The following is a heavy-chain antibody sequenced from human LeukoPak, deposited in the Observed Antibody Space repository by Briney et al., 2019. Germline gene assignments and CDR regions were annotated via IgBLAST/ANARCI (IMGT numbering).Heavy chain of an antibody. D-gene: IGHD3-10*01. V-gene: IGHV5-51*01. CDR3: ARREVGSSGSYRQNWFDP. CDR2: IYPGDSDT. Sequence: GESLQISCKGSGYSFTSYWIGWVRQMPGKGLEWMGIIYPGDSDTRYSPSFQGQVTISADKSISTAYLQWSSLKASDTAMYYCARREVGSSGSYRQNWFDPWGQGTLVTVSS. J-gene: IGHJ5*02. CDR1: GYSFTSYW.